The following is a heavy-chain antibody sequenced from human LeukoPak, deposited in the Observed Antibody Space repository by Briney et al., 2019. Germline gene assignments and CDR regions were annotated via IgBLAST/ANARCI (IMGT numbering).Heavy chain of an antibody. V-gene: IGHV3-21*01. D-gene: IGHD3-9*01. CDR1: GFTFSSYS. CDR2: ISSSSSYI. J-gene: IGHJ4*02. Sequence: PGGSLRLSCAASGFTFSSYSMNWVRQAPGKGLEWVSSISSSSSYIYYAGSVKGRFTISRDNAKNSLYLQMNSLRAEGTAVYYCARDESVYDILTGYRYFDYWGQGTLVTVSS. CDR3: ARDESVYDILTGYRYFDY.